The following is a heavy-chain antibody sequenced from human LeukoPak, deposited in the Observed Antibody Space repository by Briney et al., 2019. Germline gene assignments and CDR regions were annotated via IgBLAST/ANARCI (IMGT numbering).Heavy chain of an antibody. CDR3: ARHVGPALRFVDP. CDR2: IYYSGST. Sequence: SQTLSLTCTVSAGSIGSGSSYWGWIRQPPWKGLEWIGSIYYSGSTYYNPSLKSRVTISVDTSKSQFSLKLSSVTAADTAVYYCARHVGPALRFVDPWGQGTLVTVSS. V-gene: IGHV4-39*01. J-gene: IGHJ5*02. CDR1: AGSIGSGSSY. D-gene: IGHD3-3*01.